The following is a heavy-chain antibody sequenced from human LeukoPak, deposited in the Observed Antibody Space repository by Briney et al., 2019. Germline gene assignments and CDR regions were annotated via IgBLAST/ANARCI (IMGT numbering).Heavy chain of an antibody. Sequence: PSETLSLTCTVSGGSISSYYWSWIRQPPGKGLGWIGYIDYSGSTNYNPSLKSRVTISVDTSKNQFSLKLSSVTAADTAVYYCARGCPILTGYHNWFDPWGQGTLVTVPS. J-gene: IGHJ5*02. CDR2: IDYSGST. D-gene: IGHD3-9*01. CDR3: ARGCPILTGYHNWFDP. CDR1: GGSISSYY. V-gene: IGHV4-59*12.